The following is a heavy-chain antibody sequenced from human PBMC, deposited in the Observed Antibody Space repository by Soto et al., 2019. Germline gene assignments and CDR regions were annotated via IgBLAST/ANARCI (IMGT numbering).Heavy chain of an antibody. CDR1: GFTFSSYA. D-gene: IGHD3-3*01. Sequence: VQLLESGGGLVQPGGSLRLSCAASGFTFSSYAMSWVRQAPGKGLEWVSAISGSGGSTDYAASVKGRFTISRDNSKNTLYLQMNSLRAEDTALYYCAKDLVSIFGVAPYYWGQGTLVTVSS. CDR3: AKDLVSIFGVAPYY. J-gene: IGHJ4*02. CDR2: ISGSGGST. V-gene: IGHV3-23*01.